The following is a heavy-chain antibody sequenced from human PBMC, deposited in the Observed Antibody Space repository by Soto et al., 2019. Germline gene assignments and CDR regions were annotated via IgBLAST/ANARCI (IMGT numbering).Heavy chain of an antibody. V-gene: IGHV3-23*01. CDR2: IIDSGGGT. D-gene: IGHD6-19*01. CDR1: GFTFSDYA. Sequence: EVQLLESGGGLAQPGGSLRLYCAASGFTFSDYAMSWVRQAPGKGLEWVSVIIDSGGGTYYADSVKGRFTISRDNSKNTLYLQMNSLRAEDTAVYYCAKGGPGSGRLFEYLGQGTLVTVSS. J-gene: IGHJ4*02. CDR3: AKGGPGSGRLFEY.